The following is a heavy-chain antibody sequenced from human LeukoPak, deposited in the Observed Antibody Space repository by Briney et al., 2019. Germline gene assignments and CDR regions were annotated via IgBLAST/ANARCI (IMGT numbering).Heavy chain of an antibody. CDR3: ARTFYYDSSGYYYAY. CDR2: INHSGST. V-gene: IGHV4-34*01. J-gene: IGHJ4*02. CDR1: GGSFSDYY. D-gene: IGHD3-22*01. Sequence: SETLSLTCAVYGGSFSDYYWGWIRRPPGKELEWIGEINHSGSTNYNPSLKSRVTISVDTSKNQFSLKVSSVTAADTAVYYCARTFYYDSSGYYYAYWGQGTLVTVSS.